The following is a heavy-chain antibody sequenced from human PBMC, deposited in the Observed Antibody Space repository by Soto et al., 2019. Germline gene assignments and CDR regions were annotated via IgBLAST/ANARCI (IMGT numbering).Heavy chain of an antibody. Sequence: ASVKVSCKASGYTFTGYGISWVRQAPGQGLEWMGWISTYNDNTNYAQKFQGRVTMTTDTSTSTAYMELRSLRSDDTAVYYCARGIHPKWELWGQGTLVTVSS. J-gene: IGHJ4*02. CDR1: GYTFTGYG. CDR3: ARGIHPKWEL. CDR2: ISTYNDNT. V-gene: IGHV1-18*04. D-gene: IGHD1-26*01.